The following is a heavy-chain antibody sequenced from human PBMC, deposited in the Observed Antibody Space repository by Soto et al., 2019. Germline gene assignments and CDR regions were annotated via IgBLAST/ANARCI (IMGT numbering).Heavy chain of an antibody. J-gene: IGHJ5*02. CDR1: GFTFTNYA. V-gene: IGHV3-23*01. D-gene: IGHD1-26*01. CDR3: ARAVGAPAGWLDP. Sequence: EVQLSESGGDLRQPGGSLRLSCAASGFTFTNYAMTWVRQTPGKGLEWVSGISASGGLKYYADSVRGRFTVSRDNSKNILYLQMDNLRDEDTALYYCARAVGAPAGWLDPWGQGTQVTVSS. CDR2: ISASGGLK.